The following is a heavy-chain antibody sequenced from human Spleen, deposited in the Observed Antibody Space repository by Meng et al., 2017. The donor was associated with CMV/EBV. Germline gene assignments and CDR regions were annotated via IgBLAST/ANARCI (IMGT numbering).Heavy chain of an antibody. V-gene: IGHV3-21*01. J-gene: IGHJ4*02. CDR1: GLTFSGYT. CDR2: ISNAGSYT. Sequence: GESLKISCAASGLTFSGYTMNWVRQAPGKGPEWVSSISNAGSYTYYVDSVKGRFTISRDNSKNILYLQMNRLRVEDTAVYYCARVDYWGQGTLVTVSS. CDR3: ARVDY.